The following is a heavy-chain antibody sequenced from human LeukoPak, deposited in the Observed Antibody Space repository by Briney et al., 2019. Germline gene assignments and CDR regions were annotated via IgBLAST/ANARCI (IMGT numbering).Heavy chain of an antibody. CDR3: ARSIGYCSSTSCWAFDY. CDR2: INPNSGGT. D-gene: IGHD2-2*01. CDR1: GYTFTGYY. Sequence: ASVTVSCKASGYTFTGYYMHWVRQAPGQGLEWMGWINPNSGGTNYAQKFQGRVTMTRDTSISTAYMELSRLRSDDTAVYYCARSIGYCSSTSCWAFDYWGQGTLVTVSS. V-gene: IGHV1-2*02. J-gene: IGHJ4*02.